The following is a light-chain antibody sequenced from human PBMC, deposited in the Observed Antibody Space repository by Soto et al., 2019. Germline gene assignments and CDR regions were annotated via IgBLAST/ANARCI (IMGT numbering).Light chain of an antibody. CDR3: QQYGSSLSVT. V-gene: IGKV3-20*01. CDR1: QSVSSSY. J-gene: IGKJ4*01. Sequence: EIVFTQSPGTLSLSPGERATLSCRASQSVSSSYLAWYQQKPGQAPRLLIYGASSRATGIPDRFSGSGSGTDFTLTISRLEPEDFAVYYCQQYGSSLSVTFGGGTKVDIK. CDR2: GAS.